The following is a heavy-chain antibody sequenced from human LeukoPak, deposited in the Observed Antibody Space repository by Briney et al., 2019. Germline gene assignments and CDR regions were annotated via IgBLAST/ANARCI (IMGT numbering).Heavy chain of an antibody. CDR3: AGRGQRYFRD. Sequence: SETLSLTCSISADSITSGYWSWIRQPPGRGLEWIGYIYGIENTDYNPSLKSRVTISLDTSKNQLSLNLTAVTAADTAVYYCAGRGQRYFRDWGQGTLVTVSS. CDR1: ADSITSGY. V-gene: IGHV4-59*08. CDR2: IYGIENT. J-gene: IGHJ1*01.